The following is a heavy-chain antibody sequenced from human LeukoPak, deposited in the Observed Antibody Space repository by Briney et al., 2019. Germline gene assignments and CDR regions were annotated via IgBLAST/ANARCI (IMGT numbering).Heavy chain of an antibody. CDR1: GFTFSTYS. V-gene: IGHV3-21*01. CDR3: ARFALKTPPTD. Sequence: GGSLRLSCAASGFTFSTYSMNWVRQAPGKGLEWVSSISSSSSYIYYADSVKGRFTISRDNAKNSLYLQMNSLRAEDTAVYYCARFALKTPPTDWGQGTLVTVSS. CDR2: ISSSSSYI. J-gene: IGHJ4*02.